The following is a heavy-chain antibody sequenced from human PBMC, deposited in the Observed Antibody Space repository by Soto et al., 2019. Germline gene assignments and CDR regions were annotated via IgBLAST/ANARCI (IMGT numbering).Heavy chain of an antibody. CDR3: AKGGSSPYYYYGMDV. CDR2: ISGSGGST. D-gene: IGHD6-6*01. CDR1: GFTFSSYA. J-gene: IGHJ6*02. V-gene: IGHV3-23*01. Sequence: GGSLRLSCAASGFTFSSYAMSWVRQAPGKGLEWVSAISGSGGSTYYADSVKGRFTISRDNSKNTLYLQMNSLRAEDTAVYYCAKGGSSPYYYYGMDVWGQGTTVTVSS.